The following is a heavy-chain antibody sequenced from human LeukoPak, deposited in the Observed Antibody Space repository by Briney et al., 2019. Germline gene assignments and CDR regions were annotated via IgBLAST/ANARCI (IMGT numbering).Heavy chain of an antibody. CDR2: ISYSGTT. V-gene: IGHV4-59*12. CDR3: AGGTDSRKIGY. CDR1: GGSISSYY. D-gene: IGHD4-11*01. Sequence: SETLSLTCTVSGGSISSYYWSWIRQPPGKGLEWIGYISYSGTTRYKPSLESRLIISADTSKNQFSLKLSSVTAADTAVYYCAGGTDSRKIGYWGQGTLVTVSS. J-gene: IGHJ4*02.